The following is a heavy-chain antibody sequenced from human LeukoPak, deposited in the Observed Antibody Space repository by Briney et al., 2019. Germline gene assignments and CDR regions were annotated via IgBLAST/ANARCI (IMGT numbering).Heavy chain of an antibody. D-gene: IGHD3-3*01. Sequence: ASVKVSCKASGYSFRNYGMHWVRQAPGQRLEWMGWINPTNEKTKYSEKFQGRVTISRDTGASTVYMELSSLRSEDTAVYYCAKDTLTIFGVVTPFDYWGQGTLVTVSS. V-gene: IGHV1-3*01. J-gene: IGHJ4*02. CDR1: GYSFRNYG. CDR3: AKDTLTIFGVVTPFDY. CDR2: INPTNEKT.